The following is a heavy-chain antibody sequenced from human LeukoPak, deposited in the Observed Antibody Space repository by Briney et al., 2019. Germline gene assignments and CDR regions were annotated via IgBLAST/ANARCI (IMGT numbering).Heavy chain of an antibody. CDR3: ARGYCSSTTCFANWFDP. CDR2: IKQDGSEK. J-gene: IGHJ5*02. D-gene: IGHD2-2*01. V-gene: IGHV3-7*03. CDR1: GFTFSSYW. Sequence: GGSLRLSCAASGFTFSSYWMSWVRQAPGKGLEWVANIKQDGSEKHYVDSVKGRFTISRDNAKSSLYLQMNSLRAEDTAVYYCARGYCSSTTCFANWFDPWGQGTLVTVSS.